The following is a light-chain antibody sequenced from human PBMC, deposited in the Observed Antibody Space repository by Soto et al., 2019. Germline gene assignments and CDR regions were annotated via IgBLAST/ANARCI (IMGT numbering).Light chain of an antibody. Sequence: EIVLTQSPATLSLSPGERATLSCRASQNVGSHLAWYQQKPGQAPRLLIYDTSNRATGIPARFSGSGSGTDFTLTISSLEPEDFAVYYCQQRSNWLFGQGTKLEIK. CDR3: QQRSNWL. CDR2: DTS. CDR1: QNVGSH. V-gene: IGKV3-11*01. J-gene: IGKJ2*01.